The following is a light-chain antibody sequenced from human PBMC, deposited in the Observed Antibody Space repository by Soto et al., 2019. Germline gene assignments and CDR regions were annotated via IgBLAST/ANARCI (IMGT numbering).Light chain of an antibody. CDR2: GAS. V-gene: IGKV3-20*01. CDR3: QQYGSAPFT. CDR1: QSVSNNY. Sequence: EKVMTQSPATLSLSPGERATLSCRASQSVSNNYLAWYQQKPGQAPRLLIYGASNRATGIPDRFSGSGSGTDFTLTISRLEPEDFAVYYCQQYGSAPFTFGGGTKVDIK. J-gene: IGKJ4*01.